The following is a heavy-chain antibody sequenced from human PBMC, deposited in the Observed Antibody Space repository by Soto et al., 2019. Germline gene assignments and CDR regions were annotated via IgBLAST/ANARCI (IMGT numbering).Heavy chain of an antibody. D-gene: IGHD3-9*01. CDR3: ARPGPGHALLPGKPFSYYHTLDV. CDR2: ISYDGTNK. Sequence: GGSLRLSCAASGFLFNTYAMHWVRQAPGKGLEWVAVISYDGTNKYYADSVKGRFTISRDNSKNTLYLQMNSLTTEDTAVYYCARPGPGHALLPGKPFSYYHTLDVWGQGTTVTVSS. CDR1: GFLFNTYA. V-gene: IGHV3-30-3*01. J-gene: IGHJ6*02.